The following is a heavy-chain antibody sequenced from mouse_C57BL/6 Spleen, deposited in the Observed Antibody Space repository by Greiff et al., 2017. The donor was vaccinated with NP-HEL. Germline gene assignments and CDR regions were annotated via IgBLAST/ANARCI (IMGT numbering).Heavy chain of an antibody. J-gene: IGHJ2*01. CDR1: GYTFTDYE. D-gene: IGHD2-3*01. Sequence: VQWVESGAELVRPGASVTLSCKASGYTFTDYEMHWVKQTPVHGLEWIGAIDPETGGTAYNQKFKGKAILTADKSSSTAYMELRSLTSEDSAVYYCTRKDYDGYYFDYWGQGTTLTVSS. CDR2: IDPETGGT. V-gene: IGHV1-15*01. CDR3: TRKDYDGYYFDY.